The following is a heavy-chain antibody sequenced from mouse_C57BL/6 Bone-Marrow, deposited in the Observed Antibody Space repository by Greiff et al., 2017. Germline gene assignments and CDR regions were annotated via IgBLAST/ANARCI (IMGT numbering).Heavy chain of an antibody. D-gene: IGHD2-10*02. V-gene: IGHV14-4*01. CDR1: GFNIKDDY. CDR2: IDPENGDT. J-gene: IGHJ2*01. CDR3: TTYGNLYYFDD. Sequence: SGAELVRPGASVKLSCTASGFNIKDDYMHWVKQRPEQGLEWIGWIDPENGDTEYASKFQGKATITADTSSNTAYLQLSSLTSEDTAVYYCTTYGNLYYFDDWGQGTTLTVSS.